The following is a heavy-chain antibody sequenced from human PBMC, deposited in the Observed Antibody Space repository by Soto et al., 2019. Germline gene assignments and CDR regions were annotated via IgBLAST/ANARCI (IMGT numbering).Heavy chain of an antibody. D-gene: IGHD7-27*01. CDR3: ARGYMILGNGGRTFDY. V-gene: IGHV1-8*01. CDR1: GYTFTSYD. Sequence: QVQLVQSGAEVKKPGASVKVSCKASGYTFTSYDINWVRQATGQGLEWMGWMNPNSGNTGDAQKFQGRVTMTRNTAISTAYMELSSLRSEDTAVYYCARGYMILGNGGRTFDYWGQGTLVTVSS. CDR2: MNPNSGNT. J-gene: IGHJ4*02.